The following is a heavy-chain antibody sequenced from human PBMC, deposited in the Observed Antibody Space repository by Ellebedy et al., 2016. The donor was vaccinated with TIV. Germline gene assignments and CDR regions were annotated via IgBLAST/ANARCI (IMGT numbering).Heavy chain of an antibody. CDR2: ISAYNGNT. V-gene: IGHV1-18*01. CDR1: GYTFTSYG. D-gene: IGHD3-3*01. CDR3: AKTIFGVEFYYYYGMDV. Sequence: AASVKVSCKASGYTFTSYGISWVRQAPGQGLEWMGWISAYNGNTNYAQKFQGRVTITADKSTSTAYMELSSLRSEDTAVYYCAKTIFGVEFYYYYGMDVWGQGTTVTVSS. J-gene: IGHJ6*02.